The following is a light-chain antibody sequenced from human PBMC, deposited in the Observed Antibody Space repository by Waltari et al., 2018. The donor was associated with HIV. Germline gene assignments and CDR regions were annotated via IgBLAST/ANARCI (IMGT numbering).Light chain of an antibody. J-gene: IGKJ1*01. CDR3: QKYNSAPWT. V-gene: IGKV1-27*01. CDR1: KGISNY. CDR2: AAS. Sequence: DIQMTQSPSSLSASVGDRVTITCRASKGISNYLAWYQQKPGKVPKLLIYAASTLQSAGPSRFSGSGSGTDFTLTISSLQPEYVATYYCQKYNSAPWTFCQGTKVEIK.